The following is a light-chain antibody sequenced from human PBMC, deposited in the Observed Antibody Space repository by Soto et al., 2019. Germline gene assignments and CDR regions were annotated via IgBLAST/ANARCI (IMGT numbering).Light chain of an antibody. J-gene: IGKJ2*01. CDR3: QQYVNSPMYT. CDR2: GAS. Sequence: DIVLTQSPGTLSLSPGESATLSCRASQSVSSNYLAWYQQKPGQAPRVLIYGASSRATGIPDRFSGSGSGTDFTLTISRLEPEDFAVYYCQQYVNSPMYTFGQGTKLESK. CDR1: QSVSSNY. V-gene: IGKV3-20*01.